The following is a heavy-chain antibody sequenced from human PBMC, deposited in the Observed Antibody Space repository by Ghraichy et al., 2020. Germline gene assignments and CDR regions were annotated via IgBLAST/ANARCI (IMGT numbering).Heavy chain of an antibody. CDR2: MNPNSGNT. Sequence: ASVKVSCKASGDTFTNYDINWVRQAPGQGLEWMGWMNPNSGNTGYGQKFQGRITMTRNTSISTAYMELSSLRSEDTAVYYCARVRGAISGYRRQDYWGQGTLVTVSS. J-gene: IGHJ4*02. CDR3: ARVRGAISGYRRQDY. D-gene: IGHD3-22*01. V-gene: IGHV1-8*02. CDR1: GDTFTNYD.